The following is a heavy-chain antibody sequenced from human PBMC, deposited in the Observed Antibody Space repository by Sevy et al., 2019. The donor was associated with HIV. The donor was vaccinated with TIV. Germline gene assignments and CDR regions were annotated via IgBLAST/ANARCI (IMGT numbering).Heavy chain of an antibody. CDR3: VKWGSISATGNDAFDI. Sequence: GGSLRLSCAASGFTFSNYGMNWVRQAPGKGLEWVSVIHNSGDTTYYADSVKGRFTISRDNSENTLYLQMNSLRAEDTAVYYCVKWGSISATGNDAFDIWGQGTMVTVSS. V-gene: IGHV3-23*01. CDR2: IHNSGDTT. J-gene: IGHJ3*02. CDR1: GFTFSNYG. D-gene: IGHD1-1*01.